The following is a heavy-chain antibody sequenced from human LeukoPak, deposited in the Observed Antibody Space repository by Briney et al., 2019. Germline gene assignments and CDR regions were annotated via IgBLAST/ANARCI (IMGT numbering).Heavy chain of an antibody. CDR3: ARMRTRVVTLFDY. Sequence: SETLSLTCTVSGGSISSYYWTWIRQPAGKGLEWIGRIYSSGSTNHNPSLKSRVTISVDTSKNQFSLKLSSVTAADTAVYYCARMRTRVVTLFDYWGQGTLVTVSS. CDR1: GGSISSYY. CDR2: IYSSGST. V-gene: IGHV4-4*07. D-gene: IGHD2-21*02. J-gene: IGHJ4*02.